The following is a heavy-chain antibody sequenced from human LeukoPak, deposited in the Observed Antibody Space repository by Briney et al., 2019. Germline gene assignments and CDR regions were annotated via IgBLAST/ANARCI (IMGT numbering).Heavy chain of an antibody. J-gene: IGHJ6*02. CDR3: ARPMAGSGGYYYYDMDV. V-gene: IGHV5-10-1*01. CDR2: IDPSDSYT. Sequence: GESLKISCKGSGYSFTSYWISWVRQMPGKGLEWMGSIDPSDSYTNYSPSFQGHVTISADKSISTAYLQWSSLKASDTATYYCARPMAGSGGYYYYDMDVWGQGTTVTVSS. CDR1: GYSFTSYW. D-gene: IGHD2-8*01.